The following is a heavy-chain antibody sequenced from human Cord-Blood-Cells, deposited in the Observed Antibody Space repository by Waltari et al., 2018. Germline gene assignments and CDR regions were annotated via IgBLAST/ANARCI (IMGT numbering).Heavy chain of an antibody. CDR1: GFTFSSYG. CDR3: ARDRPSSGWYYDYYGMDV. CDR2: IWYDGSNK. Sequence: GGGVVQPGRSLRLSCAASGFTFSSYGMHWVHQAPGKGLEWVAVIWYDGSNKYYADSVKGRFTISRDNSKNTLYLQMNSLRAEDTAVYYCARDRPSSGWYYDYYGMDVWGQETTVTASS. V-gene: IGHV3-33*01. D-gene: IGHD6-19*01. J-gene: IGHJ6*02.